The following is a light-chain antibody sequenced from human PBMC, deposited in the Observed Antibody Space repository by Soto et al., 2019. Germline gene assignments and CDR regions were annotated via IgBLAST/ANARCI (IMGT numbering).Light chain of an antibody. CDR3: SSYTSSSTFAV. Sequence: QSALTQPASVSGSPGQSITISCTGSSSDVGGYNYVSWYQQHPGKAPKLMIYDVGNRPSGVSNRFSGSKSGNTASLTISGLQAEDEADYYCSSYTSSSTFAVFGGGTQLTVL. J-gene: IGLJ7*01. CDR2: DVG. CDR1: SSDVGGYNY. V-gene: IGLV2-14*01.